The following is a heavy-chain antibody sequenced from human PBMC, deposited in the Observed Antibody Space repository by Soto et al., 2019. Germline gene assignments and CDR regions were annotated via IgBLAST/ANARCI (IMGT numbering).Heavy chain of an antibody. D-gene: IGHD5-12*01. J-gene: IGHJ1*01. CDR2: IIPVFGRP. Sequence: ASVKVSCKASGGTFSSFGISWVRQAPGQGLEWMGGIIPVFGRPNYAQRLRGRLTITADESTNTGYMELIDLRSEDTAVYYGAREGSGYNFWGQGTQVTVSS. V-gene: IGHV1-69*13. CDR3: AREGSGYNF. CDR1: GGTFSSFG.